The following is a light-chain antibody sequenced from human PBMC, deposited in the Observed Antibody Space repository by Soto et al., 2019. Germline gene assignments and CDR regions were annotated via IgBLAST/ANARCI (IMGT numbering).Light chain of an antibody. V-gene: IGKV2-28*01. J-gene: IGKJ5*01. CDR2: LGS. Sequence: DIVMTQSPLSLPVTPGEPASISCRSSQSLLHSNGYNYLDWYLQKPGQSPQLLIYLGSNRASGVPDRFSGSGAGTDFTLKISRGEAEDVGVYYCMQALQTLSISFGQGTRREIK. CDR1: QSLLHSNGYNY. CDR3: MQALQTLSIS.